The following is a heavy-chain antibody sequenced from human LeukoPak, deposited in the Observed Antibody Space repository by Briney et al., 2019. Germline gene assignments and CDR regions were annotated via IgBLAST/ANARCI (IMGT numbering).Heavy chain of an antibody. D-gene: IGHD1-14*01. CDR2: ISGSGGST. CDR3: AKDSSLSLISGYYFDY. V-gene: IGHV3-23*01. CDR1: GFAFSSYA. J-gene: IGHJ4*02. Sequence: GGSLRLSCAASGFAFSSYAMSWVRQAPGKGLGWVSAISGSGGSTYYADSVKGRFTISRDNSKNTLYLQMNSLRAEDTAVYYCAKDSSLSLISGYYFDYWGQGTLVTVSS.